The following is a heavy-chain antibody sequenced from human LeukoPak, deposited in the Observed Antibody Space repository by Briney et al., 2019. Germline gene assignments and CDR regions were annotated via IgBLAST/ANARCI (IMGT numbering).Heavy chain of an antibody. CDR3: AKPWREDGDYWSFNY. CDR1: GFTFRSYA. V-gene: IGHV3-23*01. D-gene: IGHD4-17*01. Sequence: GGSLRLSCAASGFTFRSYAMSWVRQAPGKGLEWVSAISGSGGSTYYADSVKGRFTISRDNSKNTLFLQMNSLRAEDTAVYYCAKPWREDGDYWSFNYWGQGTLVTVSS. J-gene: IGHJ4*02. CDR2: ISGSGGST.